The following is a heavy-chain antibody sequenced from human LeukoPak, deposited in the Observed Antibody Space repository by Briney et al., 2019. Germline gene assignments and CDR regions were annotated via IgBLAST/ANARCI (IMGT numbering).Heavy chain of an antibody. V-gene: IGHV4-34*01. CDR2: INHSGST. Sequence: PSETLSLTCAVYGGSLSGYYWSWIRQPPGKGLEWIGEINHSGSTNYNPSLKSRVTISVDTSKNQFSLKLSSVTAADSAVYYCARYTYYFDYWGQGTLVTVSS. J-gene: IGHJ4*02. D-gene: IGHD2-2*02. CDR1: GGSLSGYY. CDR3: ARYTYYFDY.